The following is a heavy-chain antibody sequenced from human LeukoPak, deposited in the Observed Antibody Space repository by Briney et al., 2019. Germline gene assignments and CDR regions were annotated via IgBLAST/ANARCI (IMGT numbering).Heavy chain of an antibody. CDR2: IIPIFGTA. J-gene: IGHJ4*02. V-gene: IGHV1-69*13. Sequence: GASVKVSCKASGYTFTGYYMHWVRQAPGQGLEWMGGIIPIFGTANYAQKFQGRVTITADESTSTAYMELSSLRSEDTAVYYCARELRIYFDYWGQGTLVTVSS. D-gene: IGHD4-17*01. CDR3: ARELRIYFDY. CDR1: GYTFTGYY.